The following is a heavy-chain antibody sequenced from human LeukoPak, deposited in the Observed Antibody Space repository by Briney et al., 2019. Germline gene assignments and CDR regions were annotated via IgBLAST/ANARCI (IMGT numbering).Heavy chain of an antibody. J-gene: IGHJ4*02. V-gene: IGHV3-33*03. CDR3: ASGSGSYSTDYFDY. Sequence: GRSLRLSCAASGFTFSNYGMHWVRQAPGKGLEWVAVIWYDGSNKYYADSVKGRFTISRDNAKNSLYLQMNSLRAEDTAVYYCASGSGSYSTDYFDYWGQGTLVTVSS. D-gene: IGHD1-26*01. CDR2: IWYDGSNK. CDR1: GFTFSNYG.